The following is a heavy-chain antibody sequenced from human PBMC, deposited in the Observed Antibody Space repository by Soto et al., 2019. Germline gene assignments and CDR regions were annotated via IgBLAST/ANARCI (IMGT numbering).Heavy chain of an antibody. CDR1: GFTFSSYG. V-gene: IGHV3-30*18. CDR2: ISYDGSNK. CDR3: AKDYEGATIGEDY. D-gene: IGHD1-26*01. J-gene: IGHJ4*02. Sequence: QVQLVESGGGVVQPGRSLRLSCAASGFTFSSYGMHWVRQAPGKGLEWVAVISYDGSNKYYADSVKGRFTISRDNSKNSLYLQMNSLRAVDTAVYYCAKDYEGATIGEDYWGQGTLVTVSS.